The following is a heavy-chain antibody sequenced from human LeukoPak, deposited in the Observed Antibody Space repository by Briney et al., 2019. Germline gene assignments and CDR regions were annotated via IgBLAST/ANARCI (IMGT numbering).Heavy chain of an antibody. CDR3: ARGYCGTTSCHPFDY. J-gene: IGHJ4*02. D-gene: IGHD2-2*01. CDR1: GYTFTGYY. V-gene: IGHV1-18*04. CDR2: ISAYNGNT. Sequence: ASVKVSCKASGYTFTGYYMHWVRQAPGQGLEWMGWISAYNGNTNYAQKLQGRVTMTTDTSTSTAYMELRSLRSDDTAVYYCARGYCGTTSCHPFDYWGQGTLVTVSS.